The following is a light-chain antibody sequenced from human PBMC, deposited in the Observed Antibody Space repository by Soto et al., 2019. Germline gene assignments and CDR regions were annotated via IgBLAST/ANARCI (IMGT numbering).Light chain of an antibody. V-gene: IGKV3-15*01. Sequence: EIVMTQSPATLSVSPGERATLSCRASQSVSKNLAGYQQKPGQAPRLLIYHASTGATGIPARLSGIGSGTELTLTICSVQSEDFAVYYCQQYNEWPLTFGGGTKVEIK. CDR3: QQYNEWPLT. J-gene: IGKJ4*01. CDR1: QSVSKN. CDR2: HAS.